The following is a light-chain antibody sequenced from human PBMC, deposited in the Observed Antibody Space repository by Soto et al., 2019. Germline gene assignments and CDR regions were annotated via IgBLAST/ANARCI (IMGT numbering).Light chain of an antibody. CDR2: EVT. Sequence: QSVLTQPPSASGSPGQSVTISCTGTSSDVGGYNYVSWYQQHPGKAPKLIIYEVTKRPSGVPDRFSGSKSGNTASLTVSGLQTEDEADYYCSSYAGGNILFGGGTKLTVL. V-gene: IGLV2-8*01. CDR3: SSYAGGNIL. CDR1: SSDVGGYNY. J-gene: IGLJ2*01.